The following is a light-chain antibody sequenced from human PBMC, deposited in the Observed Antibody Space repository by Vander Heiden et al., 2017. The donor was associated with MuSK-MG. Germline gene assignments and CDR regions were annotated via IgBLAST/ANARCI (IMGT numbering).Light chain of an antibody. Sequence: DIQMTQSPSTLSASVGDRVTITCRASQSISSWLAWYHQKPGKAPKLLIYDASSLESGVPSRFSGSGSGTEFTLTISRMQPDDFATYYCQQYNSYSRTFGQGTKVDIK. V-gene: IGKV1-5*01. CDR1: QSISSW. J-gene: IGKJ1*01. CDR2: DAS. CDR3: QQYNSYSRT.